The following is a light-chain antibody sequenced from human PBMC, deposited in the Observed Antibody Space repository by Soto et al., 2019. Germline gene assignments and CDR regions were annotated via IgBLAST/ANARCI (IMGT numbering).Light chain of an antibody. Sequence: SSVVTQSPSESVAPGKTASITCGGNNIGSKSVHWYQQKPGQAPVLVIYYDSDRPSGIPERFSGSKSGNTATLTISRVEAGDEADYYCQVWDSSSDHLVVFGGGTQLTVL. CDR2: YDS. CDR3: QVWDSSSDHLVV. CDR1: NIGSKS. V-gene: IGLV3-21*04. J-gene: IGLJ2*01.